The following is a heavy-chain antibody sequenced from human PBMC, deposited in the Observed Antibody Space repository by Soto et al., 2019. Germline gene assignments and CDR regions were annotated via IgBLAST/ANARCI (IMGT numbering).Heavy chain of an antibody. Sequence: GGSLRLSCSASGFTFSSYAMHWVRQAPGKGLEYVSAISSNGGSTYYADSVKGRFTISRDNSKNTLYLQMSSLRAEDTAVYYCVKWGFSNAFDIWGQGTMVTVSS. D-gene: IGHD7-27*01. CDR3: VKWGFSNAFDI. CDR1: GFTFSSYA. J-gene: IGHJ3*02. CDR2: ISSNGGST. V-gene: IGHV3-64D*06.